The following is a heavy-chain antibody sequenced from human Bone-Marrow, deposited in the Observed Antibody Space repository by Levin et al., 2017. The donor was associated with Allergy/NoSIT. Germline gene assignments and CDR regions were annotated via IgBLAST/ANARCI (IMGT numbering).Heavy chain of an antibody. D-gene: IGHD4/OR15-4a*01. J-gene: IGHJ6*02. CDR3: TRGHMVLRNYYYSYGLDL. Sequence: PSETLSLTCTVSGASVSSGSYYWSWIRQPPGKGLQWIGYIYYSGSTNYNPSLKSRATISTDTSKNEVSLKRSSVTAAERAVYYCTRGHMVLRNYYYSYGLDLWRQGTTVTVYS. CDR2: IYYSGST. V-gene: IGHV4-61*01. CDR1: GASVSSGSYY.